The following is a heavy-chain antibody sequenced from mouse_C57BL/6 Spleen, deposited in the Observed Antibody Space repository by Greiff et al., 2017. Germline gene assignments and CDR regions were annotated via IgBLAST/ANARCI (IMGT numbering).Heavy chain of an antibody. V-gene: IGHV3-6*01. D-gene: IGHD2-5*01. CDR1: GYSITSGYY. J-gene: IGHJ4*01. CDR2: ISYDGSN. Sequence: EVKLMESGPGLVKPSQSLSLTCSVTGYSITSGYYWNWIRQFPGNKLEWMGYISYDGSNNYNPSLKNRISITRDTSKNQFFLKLNSVTTEDTATYYCARGDYSNFYYYAMDYWGQGTSVTVSS. CDR3: ARGDYSNFYYYAMDY.